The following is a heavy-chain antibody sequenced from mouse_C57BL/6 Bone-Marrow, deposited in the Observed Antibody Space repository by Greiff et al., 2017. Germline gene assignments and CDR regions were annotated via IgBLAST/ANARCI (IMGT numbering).Heavy chain of an antibody. V-gene: IGHV1-55*01. CDR2: IYPGSGST. CDR1: GYTFTSYW. Sequence: QVQLQQPGAELVKPGASVKMSCKASGYTFTSYWITWVKQRPGQGLEWIGDIYPGSGSTNYNEKFKSKATLTVDTSSSTAYMQLSSLTSEDSAVYYCARSRGLYYYGSSPYARDYWGQGTSVTVSS. J-gene: IGHJ4*01. D-gene: IGHD1-1*01. CDR3: ARSRGLYYYGSSPYARDY.